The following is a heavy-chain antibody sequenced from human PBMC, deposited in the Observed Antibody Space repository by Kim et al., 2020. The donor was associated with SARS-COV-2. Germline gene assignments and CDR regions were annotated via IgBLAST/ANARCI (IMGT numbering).Heavy chain of an antibody. CDR2: ISGSGGST. Sequence: GGSLRLSCAASGFTFSSYAMSWVRQAPGKGLEWVSAISGSGGSTYYADSVKGRFTISRDNSKNTLYLQMNSLRAEDTAVYYCATQIPEYYDILTGYYNGDGSAYWGQGTLVTVSS. CDR3: ATQIPEYYDILTGYYNGDGSAY. V-gene: IGHV3-23*01. D-gene: IGHD3-9*01. CDR1: GFTFSSYA. J-gene: IGHJ4*02.